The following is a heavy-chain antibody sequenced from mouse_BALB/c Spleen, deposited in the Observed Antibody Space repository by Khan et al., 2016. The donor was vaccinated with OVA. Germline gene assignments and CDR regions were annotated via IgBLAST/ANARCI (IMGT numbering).Heavy chain of an antibody. V-gene: IGHV14-1*02. CDR1: GFNIKDYY. Sequence: VQLQQSGTELVRPGALVKLSCKASGFNIKDYYMHWVKQRPEQGLEWIGWIDPENDNTIYDPKFQGKANITADTSSNTAYLQLSSLKSEDTAVYYCARSGYEAWLPYWGQGTLVTVSA. CDR2: IDPENDNT. J-gene: IGHJ3*01. CDR3: ARSGYEAWLPY. D-gene: IGHD3-1*01.